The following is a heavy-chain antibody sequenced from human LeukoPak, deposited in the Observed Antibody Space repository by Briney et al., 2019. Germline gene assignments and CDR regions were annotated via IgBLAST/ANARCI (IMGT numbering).Heavy chain of an antibody. V-gene: IGHV3-74*01. J-gene: IGHJ5*02. D-gene: IGHD1-14*01. CDR1: GFTFSDYW. Sequence: GGSLRLSCAASGFTFSDYWMHWVRQVPGKGLVWVSRINGDGSGSSYADSVKGRFTVSRDNAKNTLYLQMNSLRAEDTAVYYCARKWFDPWGQGTLVTVSS. CDR2: INGDGSGS. CDR3: ARKWFDP.